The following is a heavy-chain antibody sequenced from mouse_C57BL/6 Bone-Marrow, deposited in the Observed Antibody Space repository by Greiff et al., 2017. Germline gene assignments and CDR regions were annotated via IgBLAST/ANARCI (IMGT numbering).Heavy chain of an antibody. J-gene: IGHJ1*03. CDR2: IDPENGDT. D-gene: IGHD2-4*01. CDR3: TTFYYDYDGPPYWYFEV. Sequence: EVQLQQSGAELVRPGASVKLSCTASGFNIKDDYMHWVKQRPEQGLEWIGWIDPENGDTEYASKFQGKATITADTSSNTAYLQLSSLTSEDTAVYYCTTFYYDYDGPPYWYFEVGGTGTTVTVSS. CDR1: GFNIKDDY. V-gene: IGHV14-4*01.